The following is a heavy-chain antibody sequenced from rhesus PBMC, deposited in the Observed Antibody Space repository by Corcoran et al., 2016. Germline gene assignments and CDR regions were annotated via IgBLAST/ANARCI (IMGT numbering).Heavy chain of an antibody. Sequence: QLQLQESGPGLVKPSETLSVTCAVAGGSISSRYWSWLRQAPGQGLEWMGYIYGSSGGTYYNPSLKSRVTISTDTSKNQFSLKLSSVTAADTAVYYCARDRPVTKNFDYWGQGVLVTVSS. J-gene: IGHJ4*01. CDR3: ARDRPVTKNFDY. D-gene: IGHD4-23*01. CDR1: GGSISSRY. V-gene: IGHV4S7*01. CDR2: IYGSSGGT.